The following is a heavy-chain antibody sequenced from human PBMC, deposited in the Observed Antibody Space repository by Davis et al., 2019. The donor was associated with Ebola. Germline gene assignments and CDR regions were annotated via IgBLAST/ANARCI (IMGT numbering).Heavy chain of an antibody. CDR2: ISYDGSNK. J-gene: IGHJ2*01. Sequence: GESLKISCAASGFTFSSYAMHWVRQAPGKGLEWVAVISYDGSNKYYADSVKGRFTISRDNSKNTLYLQMNSLRAEDTAVYYCARASRNYYGSGNYYSEFDLWGRGALVTVSS. D-gene: IGHD3-10*01. V-gene: IGHV3-30-3*01. CDR3: ARASRNYYGSGNYYSEFDL. CDR1: GFTFSSYA.